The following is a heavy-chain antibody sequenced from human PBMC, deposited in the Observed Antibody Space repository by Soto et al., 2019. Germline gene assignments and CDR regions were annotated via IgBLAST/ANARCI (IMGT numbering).Heavy chain of an antibody. CDR2: IYYSGST. CDR1: GGSISSYY. D-gene: IGHD3-3*01. Sequence: SETMSLTCTVSGGSISSYYWSWIRQHPGKGLEWIGYIYYSGSTNYNPSLKSRVTISVDTSKNQFSLKLSSVTAADTAVYYCARLSGYYDFWSGYLGEKNYYYYMDVWGKGTTVTVSS. CDR3: ARLSGYYDFWSGYLGEKNYYYYMDV. V-gene: IGHV4-59*08. J-gene: IGHJ6*03.